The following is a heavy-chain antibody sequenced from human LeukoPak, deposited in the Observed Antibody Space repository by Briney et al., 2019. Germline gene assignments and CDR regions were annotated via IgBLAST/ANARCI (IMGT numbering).Heavy chain of an antibody. J-gene: IGHJ4*02. CDR1: GGSISSSSYY. CDR2: IYYSGST. V-gene: IGHV4-39*01. CDR3: AVNYYDSSGYIPDDY. Sequence: SETLSLTCTVSGGSISSSSYYWGWIRQPPGKGLEWIGSIYYSGSTYYNPSLKSRVTISVDTSKNQFSLKLSSVTAADTAVYYCAVNYYDSSGYIPDDYWGQGTLSPSPQ. D-gene: IGHD3-22*01.